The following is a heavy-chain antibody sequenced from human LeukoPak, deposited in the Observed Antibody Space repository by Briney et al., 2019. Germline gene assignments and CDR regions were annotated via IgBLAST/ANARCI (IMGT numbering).Heavy chain of an antibody. CDR3: ARKFRYYYGMDV. J-gene: IGHJ6*02. V-gene: IGHV4-39*07. CDR2: IYYSGST. CDR1: GGSISSSSYY. Sequence: SETLSLTCTVSGGSISSSSYYWGWIRQPPGKGLEWIGSIYYSGSTYYNPSLKSRVTISVDTSKNQFSLKLSSATAADTAVYYCARKFRYYYGMDVWGQGTTVTVSS. D-gene: IGHD3-10*01.